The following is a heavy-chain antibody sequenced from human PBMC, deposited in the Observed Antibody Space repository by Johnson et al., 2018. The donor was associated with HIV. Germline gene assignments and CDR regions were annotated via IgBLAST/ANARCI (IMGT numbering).Heavy chain of an antibody. CDR2: IGTAGDT. CDR3: ARGPPLQWELRGNAFDI. V-gene: IGHV3-13*01. Sequence: VQLVESGGDLVQPGRSLRLSCAASGFTFDDYAMLWVRQAPGKGLEWVSGIGTAGDTYYPGSVKGRFTISRENAKNSLYLQMNSLRAGDTAVYYCARGPPLQWELRGNAFDIWGQGTMVTVSS. J-gene: IGHJ3*02. D-gene: IGHD1-26*01. CDR1: GFTFDDYA.